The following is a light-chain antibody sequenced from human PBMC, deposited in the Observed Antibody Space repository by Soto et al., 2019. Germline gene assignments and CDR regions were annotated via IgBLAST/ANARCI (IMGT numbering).Light chain of an antibody. Sequence: DIQMTQSPSSLSASVGDRFTITCQASQNINNYLNWYRQKPGRDPXXLIYDASNLEAGVPSRFMESGSGTDFTFTISRLQPEDIATDDCQQYENLPTFGQGTRLEIK. CDR3: QQYENLPT. V-gene: IGKV1-33*01. J-gene: IGKJ5*01. CDR2: DAS. CDR1: QNINNY.